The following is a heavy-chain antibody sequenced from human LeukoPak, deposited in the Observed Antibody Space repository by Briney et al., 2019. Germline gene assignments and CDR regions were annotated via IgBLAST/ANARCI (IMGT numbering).Heavy chain of an antibody. J-gene: IGHJ4*02. CDR1: GFTFSSYG. Sequence: GGSLRLSCAASGFTFSSYGMHWVRQAPGKGLEWVVVISYDGSNKYYADFVKGRFTISRDNSKNTLYLQMNSLRAEDTAVYYCAKDAIRGYSYVGIGYWGQGTLVTVSS. V-gene: IGHV3-30*18. CDR2: ISYDGSNK. CDR3: AKDAIRGYSYVGIGY. D-gene: IGHD5-18*01.